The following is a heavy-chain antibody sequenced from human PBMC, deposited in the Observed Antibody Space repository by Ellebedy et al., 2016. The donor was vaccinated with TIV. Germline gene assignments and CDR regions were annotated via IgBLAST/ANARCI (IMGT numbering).Heavy chain of an antibody. Sequence: GESLKISCAASGFPISNFWMAWVRQAPGKVLQWVGNTKEDGSERYYVDSVRGRFTISRDNTKNSLYLEMNSLRVEDTAVYYCARERGYDTFDYWGQGILVTVSS. CDR2: TKEDGSER. J-gene: IGHJ4*02. CDR1: GFPISNFW. D-gene: IGHD5-12*01. CDR3: ARERGYDTFDY. V-gene: IGHV3-7*01.